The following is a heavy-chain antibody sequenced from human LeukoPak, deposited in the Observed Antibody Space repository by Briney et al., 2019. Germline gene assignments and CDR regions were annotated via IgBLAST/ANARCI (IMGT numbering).Heavy chain of an antibody. CDR2: IDYSGNT. V-gene: IGHV4-38-2*02. D-gene: IGHD3-22*01. Sequence: PSETLSLTCTVSGYSISSGYYWGWIRPPPGKGLEWIGSIDYSGNTYYNPSLKSRVTISGDTSKNQFSLRLSSVTAADTAVYYCARVGGITMIVVLIGDAFDIWGQGTMVTVSS. J-gene: IGHJ3*02. CDR1: GYSISSGYY. CDR3: ARVGGITMIVVLIGDAFDI.